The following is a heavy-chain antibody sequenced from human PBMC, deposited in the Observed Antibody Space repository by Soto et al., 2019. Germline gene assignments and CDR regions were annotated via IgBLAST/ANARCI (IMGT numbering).Heavy chain of an antibody. V-gene: IGHV1-2*02. J-gene: IGHJ4*02. Sequence: ASVKVSCETCGYTFAAYYIHWIRQAPGQGLEWMGWINPTSGGTVYAQNFQDRVTMTRDTSISTAYMELRRLNSDDTAVYYCARDPDYGDYWGYFFDSWGQGTPVTVS. D-gene: IGHD4-17*01. CDR3: ARDPDYGDYWGYFFDS. CDR1: GYTFAAYY. CDR2: INPTSGGT.